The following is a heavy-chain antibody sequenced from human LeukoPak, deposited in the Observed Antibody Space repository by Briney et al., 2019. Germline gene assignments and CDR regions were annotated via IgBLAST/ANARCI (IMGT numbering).Heavy chain of an antibody. V-gene: IGHV3-11*01. CDR3: ATRGTYHDY. Sequence: GGSLRLSCAASGFTFSDYHMSWIRQAPGKGLVWVSYMSNSGTTVYHADSVKGRFTISRDNAKKSLYLQMNSLRAEDTAVYYCATRGTYHDYWGQGTLVTVSS. D-gene: IGHD3-16*02. CDR2: MSNSGTTV. CDR1: GFTFSDYH. J-gene: IGHJ4*02.